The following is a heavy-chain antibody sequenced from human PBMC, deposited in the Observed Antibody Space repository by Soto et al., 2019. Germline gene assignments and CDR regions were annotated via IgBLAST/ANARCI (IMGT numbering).Heavy chain of an antibody. V-gene: IGHV3-23*01. J-gene: IGHJ4*02. CDR3: AKPSSDSVPHSPYDY. D-gene: IGHD1-26*01. Sequence: EVQLLESGGGLVQPGGSLRLSCAASGFTFSTHGMSWVRQAPGKGLEWVSAIANSGVFANYADSVKGRFSISRDNSKNTLTLQMDSLRVEDTAMYYCAKPSSDSVPHSPYDYWGQGTLFTVSS. CDR1: GFTFSTHG. CDR2: IANSGVFA.